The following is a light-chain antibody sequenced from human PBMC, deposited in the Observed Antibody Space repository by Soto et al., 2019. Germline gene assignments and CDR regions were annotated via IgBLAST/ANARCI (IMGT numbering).Light chain of an antibody. CDR1: QSVSSY. J-gene: IGKJ2*01. Sequence: EIVLTQSPATLSLSPGERATLSCRASQSVSSYLAWYQQKPGQAPRLLIYDASNRATGIPARFSGSGSGTGFDLTISSREPEDFAVYYCQQRNNLPPMYPFGQGTKLEIK. CDR2: DAS. CDR3: QQRNNLPPMYP. V-gene: IGKV3-11*01.